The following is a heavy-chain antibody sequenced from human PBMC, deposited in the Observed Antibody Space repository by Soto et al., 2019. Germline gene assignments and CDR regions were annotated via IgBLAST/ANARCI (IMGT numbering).Heavy chain of an antibody. Sequence: EVQLVESGGGLVQPGGSLKVSCAASGFTFSDSAMHWVRQASGKGLEWVGRIRNKGNNYATAYTASVKGRFTISRDDSTNTVYLQMNSLKIDATAVYYCTARRDWTAVDPLEYWGLGTLVTVSS. V-gene: IGHV3-73*02. J-gene: IGHJ4*02. D-gene: IGHD5-18*01. CDR2: IRNKGNNYAT. CDR3: TARRDWTAVDPLEY. CDR1: GFTFSDSA.